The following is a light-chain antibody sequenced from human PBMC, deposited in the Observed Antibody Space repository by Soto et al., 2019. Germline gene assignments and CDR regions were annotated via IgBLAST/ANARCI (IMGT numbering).Light chain of an antibody. CDR3: KQYSSFWT. V-gene: IGKV1-5*03. J-gene: IGKJ1*01. Sequence: DIQMTQSPSTLSASVGDRVTITCRARQTISSSLAWYQQKPGKAPNLLIYKASSLESGVPSRFSGSGSGTEFTLTISSVPPDDFETYYCKQYSSFWTLGQGTKEQIK. CDR1: QTISSS. CDR2: KAS.